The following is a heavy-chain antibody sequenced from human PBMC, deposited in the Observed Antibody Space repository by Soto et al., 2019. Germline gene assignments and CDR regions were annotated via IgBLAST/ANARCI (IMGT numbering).Heavy chain of an antibody. CDR1: GTSISSSYW. V-gene: IGHV4-4*02. CDR3: ATVPPRIVVVLAEFPT. CDR2: IYHNGIT. Sequence: QVQLKQSGPGLVRPSGTLSLTYRVSGTSISSSYWWAWVRQSPGKGLEWIGEIYHNGITKYNPSLKSRVSMSIDKSNNQFSLKLTSVTAADTAVYYCATVPPRIVVVLAEFPTWGQGTLVTVSS. D-gene: IGHD2-21*01. J-gene: IGHJ4*02.